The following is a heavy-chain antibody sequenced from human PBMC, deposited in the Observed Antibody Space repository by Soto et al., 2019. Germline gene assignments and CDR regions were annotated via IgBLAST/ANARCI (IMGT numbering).Heavy chain of an antibody. CDR1: GFSLSTTGEG. D-gene: IGHD3-3*01. J-gene: IGHJ6*02. CDR2: VPWNDDK. CDR3: AHRRLGDTSPVYNGLDV. V-gene: IGHV2-5*01. Sequence: QITLKEAGPTLVKPTQTLTLTCTFSGFSLSTTGEGVLWIRQPPGKAPERLALVPWNDDKRYSPSLRPRLTIRKNTSRNQVVLSLTISVPVDTGTYYGAHRRLGDTSPVYNGLDVWGQATTFIVSS.